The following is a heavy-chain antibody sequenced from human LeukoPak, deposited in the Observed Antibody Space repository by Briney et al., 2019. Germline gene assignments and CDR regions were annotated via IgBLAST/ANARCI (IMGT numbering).Heavy chain of an antibody. CDR3: AREVGSGWYNDAFDI. V-gene: IGHV4-59*01. J-gene: IGHJ3*02. D-gene: IGHD6-19*01. CDR2: IYYSGST. Sequence: PSETLSLTCTVSGGSISSYYWSWLRQPPGKGLEWIGYIYYSGSTNYNPSLKSRVTISVDTSKNQFSLKLSSVTAADTAVYYCAREVGSGWYNDAFDIWGRGTMVTVSS. CDR1: GGSISSYY.